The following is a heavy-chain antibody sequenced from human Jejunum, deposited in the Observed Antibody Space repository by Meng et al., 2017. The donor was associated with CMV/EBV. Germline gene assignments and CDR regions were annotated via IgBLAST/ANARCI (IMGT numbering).Heavy chain of an antibody. CDR3: GRDIWGSPGED. CDR1: GDSVSSNNAA. Sequence: SGDSVSSNNAAWSWLGQSPSRGLEWLGRTYYRSGWNIEYAVSVKSRITISPDTSNNQFSLQLNSLTPDDTAVYYCGRDIWGSPGEDWGQGTLVTVSS. D-gene: IGHD3-16*01. J-gene: IGHJ4*02. CDR2: TYYRSGWNI. V-gene: IGHV6-1*01.